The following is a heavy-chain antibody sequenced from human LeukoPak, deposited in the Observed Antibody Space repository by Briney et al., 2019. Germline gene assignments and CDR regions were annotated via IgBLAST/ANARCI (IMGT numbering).Heavy chain of an antibody. J-gene: IGHJ4*02. CDR1: GFTFSSYS. Sequence: PGGSLRLSCAASGFTFSSYSMNWVRQAPGKGLEWVSSISSSSSYIYYADSVKGRFTISRDNAKNSLYLQMNGLRAEDTAVYYCARGGSGYFDYWGQGTLVTVSS. CDR2: ISSSSSYI. CDR3: ARGGSGYFDY. V-gene: IGHV3-21*01. D-gene: IGHD3-22*01.